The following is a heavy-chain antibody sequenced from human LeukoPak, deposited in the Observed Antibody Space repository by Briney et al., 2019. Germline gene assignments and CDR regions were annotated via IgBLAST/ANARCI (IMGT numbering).Heavy chain of an antibody. V-gene: IGHV3-30*18. J-gene: IGHJ4*02. Sequence: PGRSLRLSCAASGFTFSSYGMHWVRQAPGKGLEWVAVIPYDGSNKYYADSVKGRFTISRDNSKNTLYLQMNSLRAEDTAVYYCAKASSIAALDYFDYWGQGTLVTVSS. CDR2: IPYDGSNK. CDR3: AKASSIAALDYFDY. CDR1: GFTFSSYG. D-gene: IGHD6-6*01.